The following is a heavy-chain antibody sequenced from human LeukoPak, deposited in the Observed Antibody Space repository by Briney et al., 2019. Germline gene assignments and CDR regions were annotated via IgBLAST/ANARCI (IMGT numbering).Heavy chain of an antibody. J-gene: IGHJ5*02. D-gene: IGHD6-13*01. CDR2: IYYSGST. Sequence: PSETLSLTCTVSGGSISSYYWSWIRQPPGKGLEWIGYIYYSGSTNYNPSLKSRVTISVDTSKNQFSLKLSSVTAADTAVYYCARGHNIAAAGRGWFDPWGQGTLVTVSS. CDR1: GGSISSYY. V-gene: IGHV4-59*12. CDR3: ARGHNIAAAGRGWFDP.